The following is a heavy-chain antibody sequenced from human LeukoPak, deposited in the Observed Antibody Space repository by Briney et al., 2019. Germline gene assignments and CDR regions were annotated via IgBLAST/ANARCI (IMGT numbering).Heavy chain of an antibody. J-gene: IGHJ3*01. Sequence: QPGRSLRLSCTASGFTFSNYAMHWVRQAPGKGPEWVAFISYDGSYKYYADSVKGRFSISRDNFKNTLYLQMSSLRPDDTAVYSCARDVHYTSSKPGWPFDVWGQGTVVTVSS. CDR1: GFTFSNYA. CDR2: ISYDGSYK. V-gene: IGHV3-30*15. CDR3: ARDVHYTSSKPGWPFDV. D-gene: IGHD1-1*01.